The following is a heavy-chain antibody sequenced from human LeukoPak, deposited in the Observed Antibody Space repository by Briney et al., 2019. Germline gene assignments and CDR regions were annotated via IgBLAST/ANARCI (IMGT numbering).Heavy chain of an antibody. CDR1: GGSISFYY. CDR2: IYTGGNT. CDR3: ARDSRYYDFWSGYVDY. V-gene: IGHV4-4*07. D-gene: IGHD3-3*01. J-gene: IGHJ4*02. Sequence: SETLSLTCTVSGGSISFYYWTWLRQSAGKGLEWIGRIYTGGNTNYNPSLKSRATLSIDTSKNQFSLMLTSVTAADTAVYYCARDSRYYDFWSGYVDYWGQGILVTVSS.